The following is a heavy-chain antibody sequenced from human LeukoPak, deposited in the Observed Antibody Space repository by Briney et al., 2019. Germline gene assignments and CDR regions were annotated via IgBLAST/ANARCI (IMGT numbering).Heavy chain of an antibody. D-gene: IGHD5-24*01. Sequence: GGSLRLSCAASGFTFSSYGMHWVRQAPGKGLEWGAVISYDGSNKYYADSVKGRFTISRDNSKNTLYLQMNSLRAEDTAVYYCARDGRDGYNYPELDYWGQGTLVTVPS. V-gene: IGHV3-30*03. CDR3: ARDGRDGYNYPELDY. CDR2: ISYDGSNK. J-gene: IGHJ4*02. CDR1: GFTFSSYG.